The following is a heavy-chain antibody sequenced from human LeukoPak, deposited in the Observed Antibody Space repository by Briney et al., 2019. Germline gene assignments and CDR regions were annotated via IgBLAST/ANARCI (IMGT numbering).Heavy chain of an antibody. CDR3: ARLSGSFDM. J-gene: IGHJ3*02. CDR1: GFTYTSYA. V-gene: IGHV3-23*01. CDR2: FGGGAA. D-gene: IGHD3-10*01. Sequence: GGSLRLSCTASGFTYTSYAMAWVRQAPGQGLEWVSAFGGGAAYYADSVKGRFTISRDNSKNTLYLQLGSLRADDTAIYYCARLSGSFDMWGQGTMVTVSS.